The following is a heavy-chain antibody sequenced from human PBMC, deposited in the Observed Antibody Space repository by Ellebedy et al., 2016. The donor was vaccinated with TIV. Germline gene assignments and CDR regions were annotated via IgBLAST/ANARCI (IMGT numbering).Heavy chain of an antibody. V-gene: IGHV3-23*01. J-gene: IGHJ2*01. D-gene: IGHD4-23*01. CDR2: ISHST. CDR1: GFTFTSYG. CDR3: AKRGDSGGDMKYFDL. Sequence: GGSLRLSXAASGFTFTSYGMSWVRQAPGKGLEWVSTISHSTYYADSVKGRFTISRDNSKNTLYLQMNSLTAEDTAVYYCAKRGDSGGDMKYFDLWGRGTLVTVSS.